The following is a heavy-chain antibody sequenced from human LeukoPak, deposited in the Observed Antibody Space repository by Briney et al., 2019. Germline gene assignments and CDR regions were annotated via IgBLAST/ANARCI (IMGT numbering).Heavy chain of an antibody. D-gene: IGHD1-1*01. J-gene: IGHJ3*02. CDR1: GGSISSYY. V-gene: IGHV4-59*08. Sequence: PSETLSLTCTVSGGSISSYYWSLIRRPPGKGLEWIGFIYYSGSTNYSPSLKSRVTISVDTSKNQFSLKLTSVTTADTAVYYCARHGNGAFDIWGQGTMVTVSS. CDR2: IYYSGST. CDR3: ARHGNGAFDI.